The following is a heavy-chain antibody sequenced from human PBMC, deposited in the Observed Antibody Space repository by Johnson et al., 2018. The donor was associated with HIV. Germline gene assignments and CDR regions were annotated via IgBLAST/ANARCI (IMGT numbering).Heavy chain of an antibody. CDR1: GFTFSSYA. CDR3: ARGGLTAFDI. D-gene: IGHD5-12*01. CDR2: INSDGSST. V-gene: IGHV3-74*02. Sequence: VQLVESGGGVVQPGRSLRLSCAASGFTFSSYAMHWVSRINSDGSSTRYADSVKGRFTTSRDNAKNTMYLQMNSLRTEDTAVYYCARGGLTAFDIWGQGTMVTVSS. J-gene: IGHJ3*02.